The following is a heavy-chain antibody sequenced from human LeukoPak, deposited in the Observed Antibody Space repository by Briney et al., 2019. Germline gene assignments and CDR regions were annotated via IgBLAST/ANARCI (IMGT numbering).Heavy chain of an antibody. Sequence: GESLKISCKGSGYSFTSYWIGWVGQMPGKGLEWMGIIYPGDSDTRYSPSFQGQVTISADKSISTAYLQWSSLKASDTAMYYCARTNYDILTGYPNWFDPWGQGTLVTVSS. V-gene: IGHV5-51*01. CDR2: IYPGDSDT. J-gene: IGHJ5*02. CDR1: GYSFTSYW. D-gene: IGHD3-9*01. CDR3: ARTNYDILTGYPNWFDP.